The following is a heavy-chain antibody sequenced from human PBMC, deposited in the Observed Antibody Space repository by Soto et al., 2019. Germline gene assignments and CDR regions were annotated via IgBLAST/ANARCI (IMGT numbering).Heavy chain of an antibody. Sequence: SETLTLTCTLVVSSISSYYWSWLRQPPGKGLDWIRYIYYSGSTNYNPSLKSRVTISVDTSKNQFSLKLSSVSAADTAVYYCAKKDHRYSGYDSVPLGLAGYWGQGSLVTV. V-gene: IGHV4-59*01. CDR2: IYYSGST. J-gene: IGHJ4*02. CDR1: VSSISSYY. CDR3: AKKDHRYSGYDSVPLGLAGY. D-gene: IGHD5-12*01.